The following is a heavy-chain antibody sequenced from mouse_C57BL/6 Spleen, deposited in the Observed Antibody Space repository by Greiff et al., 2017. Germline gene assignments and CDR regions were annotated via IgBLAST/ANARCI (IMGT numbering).Heavy chain of an antibody. D-gene: IGHD1-1*01. Sequence: EVQVVESGGGLVKPGGSLKLSCAASGFTFSSYAMSWVRQTPEKRLEWVATISDGGSYTYYPDNVKGRFTISRDNAKNNLYLQMSHLKSEDTAMYYCARIYYYGREGAWFAYWGQGTLVTVSA. V-gene: IGHV5-4*01. CDR3: ARIYYYGREGAWFAY. CDR2: ISDGGSYT. J-gene: IGHJ3*01. CDR1: GFTFSSYA.